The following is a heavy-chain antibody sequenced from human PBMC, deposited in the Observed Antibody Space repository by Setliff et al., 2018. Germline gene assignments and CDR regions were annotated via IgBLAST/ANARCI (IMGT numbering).Heavy chain of an antibody. V-gene: IGHV4-39*01. Sequence: SETLSLTCTVPGASLSSGTYYWGWIRQPPGKGLEWIGRIYYRGDTYYNASLKGRLTISVDTAQNQFSLRLTSVTAADTAVYYCARGPWKHSAYYYYYYMDVWGKGTTVTVSS. CDR2: IYYRGDT. D-gene: IGHD1-1*01. J-gene: IGHJ6*03. CDR1: GASLSSGTYY. CDR3: ARGPWKHSAYYYYYYMDV.